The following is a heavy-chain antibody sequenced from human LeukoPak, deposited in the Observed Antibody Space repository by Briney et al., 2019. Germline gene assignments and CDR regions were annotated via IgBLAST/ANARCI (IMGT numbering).Heavy chain of an antibody. J-gene: IGHJ5*02. V-gene: IGHV4-39*01. Sequence: SETLSLTCTVSGGSISSSSYYWGWIRQPPGKGLQWIGSIYYSGSTYYNPSLKSRVTISVDTSKNQFSLKLSSVTAADTAVYYCARTHKNWFDPWGQGTLVTVSS. CDR2: IYYSGST. CDR1: GGSISSSSYY. CDR3: ARTHKNWFDP.